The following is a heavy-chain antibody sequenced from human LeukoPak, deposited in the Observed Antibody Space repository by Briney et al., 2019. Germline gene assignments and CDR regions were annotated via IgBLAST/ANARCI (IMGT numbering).Heavy chain of an antibody. Sequence: GGSLRLSCAASGFTFSCYWMSWVRQAPGKGLEWVANIKQDGSEKYYVDSVKGRFTISRDNAKNSLYLKMNSLRAEDTAVYYCARDRSRITIFARAYWGQGTLVTVSS. J-gene: IGHJ4*02. V-gene: IGHV3-7*03. CDR2: IKQDGSEK. CDR1: GFTFSCYW. D-gene: IGHD3-3*01. CDR3: ARDRSRITIFARAY.